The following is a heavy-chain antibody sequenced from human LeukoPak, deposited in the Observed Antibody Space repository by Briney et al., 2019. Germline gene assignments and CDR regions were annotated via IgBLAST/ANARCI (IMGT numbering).Heavy chain of an antibody. Sequence: ASVKVSCKASGYTFTSYGISWVRQAPGQGLEWMGWISAYNGNTNYAQKLQGRVTMTTDTSTSTAYMELRSLRSDDTAVYYCARETDYYGSGSYYGVDYWGQGTLVTVSS. CDR2: ISAYNGNT. V-gene: IGHV1-18*01. D-gene: IGHD3-10*01. CDR1: GYTFTSYG. J-gene: IGHJ4*02. CDR3: ARETDYYGSGSYYGVDY.